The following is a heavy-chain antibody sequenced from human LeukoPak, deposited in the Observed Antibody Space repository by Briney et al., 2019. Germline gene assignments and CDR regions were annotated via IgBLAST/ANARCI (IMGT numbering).Heavy chain of an antibody. V-gene: IGHV3-11*04. Sequence: KPGGSLRLSCAASGFTFSDYYMSWIRQAPGKGLEGVSYISSSGSTIYYADSVKGRFPISRDNAKNSLYMQMNSLRAEDTAVYYCARVLHGDYPYYYYYYMDVWGKGTTVTVSS. CDR2: ISSSGSTI. J-gene: IGHJ6*03. CDR3: ARVLHGDYPYYYYYYMDV. D-gene: IGHD4/OR15-4a*01. CDR1: GFTFSDYY.